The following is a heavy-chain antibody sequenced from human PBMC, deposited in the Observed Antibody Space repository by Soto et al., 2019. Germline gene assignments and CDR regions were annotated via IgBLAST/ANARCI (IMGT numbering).Heavy chain of an antibody. CDR3: AKEGIADFDY. J-gene: IGHJ4*02. V-gene: IGHV3-30*18. Sequence: PGGSLRLSCAASGFTFSSYGMHWVRQAPGKGLEWVAVISYDGSNKYYADSVKGRFTISRDNSKNTLYLQMNSLRAEDTAVYYCAKEGIADFDYWGQGXLVTVSS. CDR2: ISYDGSNK. D-gene: IGHD6-13*01. CDR1: GFTFSSYG.